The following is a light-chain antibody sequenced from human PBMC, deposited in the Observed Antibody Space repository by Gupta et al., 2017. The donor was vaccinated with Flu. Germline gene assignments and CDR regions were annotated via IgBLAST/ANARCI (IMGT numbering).Light chain of an antibody. CDR2: KAS. CDR1: QNSRGW. V-gene: IGKV1-5*03. CDR3: QQYDSTRLT. Sequence: GDRVTITWRDSQNSRGWLARYQQEPGKAPKLLIYKASSLESGVPSRFSGSGSGTEFTLAISSLQPEDFGTYYCQQYDSTRLTFGGGTQVKVE. J-gene: IGKJ4*01.